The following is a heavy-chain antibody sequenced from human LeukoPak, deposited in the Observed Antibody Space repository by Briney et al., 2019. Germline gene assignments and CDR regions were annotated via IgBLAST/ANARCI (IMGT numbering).Heavy chain of an antibody. CDR3: ATEGSGSYYYYMDV. V-gene: IGHV1-24*01. J-gene: IGHJ6*03. Sequence: ASVTVSCRFSVYTLTELSMHWVRQAPGKGLEWMGGFDPEDGETIYAQKFQGRVTMTEDTSTDTAYMELSSLRSEDTAVYYCATEGSGSYYYYMDVWGKGTTVTVSS. D-gene: IGHD6-19*01. CDR1: VYTLTELS. CDR2: FDPEDGET.